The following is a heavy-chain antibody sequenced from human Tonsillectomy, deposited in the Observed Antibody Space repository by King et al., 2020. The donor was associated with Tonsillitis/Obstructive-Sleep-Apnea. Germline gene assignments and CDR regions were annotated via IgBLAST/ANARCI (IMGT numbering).Heavy chain of an antibody. V-gene: IGHV3-30*04. CDR3: ARPRGFGWRFCRSTAYMDV. Sequence: VQLVESGGGVVQPGRSLRLSCAASGFTFSSYAMHWVRQAPGKGLEWVAVISYDGNNKYYADSMKGRFTISRDNSKNTLYLQMNSLRAEDTAVYYCARPRGFGWRFCRSTAYMDVLGKGTTVTVSS. D-gene: IGHD2-2*01. J-gene: IGHJ6*03. CDR1: GFTFSSYA. CDR2: ISYDGNNK.